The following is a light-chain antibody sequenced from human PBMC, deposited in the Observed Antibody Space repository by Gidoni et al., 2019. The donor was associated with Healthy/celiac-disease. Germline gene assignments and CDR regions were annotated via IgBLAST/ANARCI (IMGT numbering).Light chain of an antibody. CDR2: QDS. Sequence: SYELTKPPSVSVSPGQTANITCSGDKLGDKYACWYQQKPGQSPVLVIYQDSKRPSGIPERFSGSNSGNTATLTISGTQAMDEADYYCQAWDSSTHVVFGGGTKLTVL. CDR3: QAWDSSTHVV. J-gene: IGLJ2*01. V-gene: IGLV3-1*01. CDR1: KLGDKY.